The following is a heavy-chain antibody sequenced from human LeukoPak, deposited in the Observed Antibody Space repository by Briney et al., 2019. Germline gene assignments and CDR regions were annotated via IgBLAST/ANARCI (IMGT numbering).Heavy chain of an antibody. CDR2: TYYRSKWYN. D-gene: IGHD5-12*01. J-gene: IGHJ3*02. Sequence: SQTLSLTCAISGDSVSSNSAAWNWIRQPPSRGLEWLGRTYYRSKWYNDYAVSVKSRITIKPDTSKNQFSLQQNSVTPEDTAVYYCARKRVDIAFDIWGQGTMVTISS. V-gene: IGHV6-1*01. CDR3: ARKRVDIAFDI. CDR1: GDSVSSNSAA.